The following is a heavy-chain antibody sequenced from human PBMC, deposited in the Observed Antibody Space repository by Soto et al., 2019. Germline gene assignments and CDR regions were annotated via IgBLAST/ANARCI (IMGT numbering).Heavy chain of an antibody. Sequence: PSETLSITCAVYGGPFSGYYWSWIRQPPGKGLEWIGEIHQTGDTNYNPSLKNRVTISVDTSKNQFSLNLHSVTAADTAVYYCAMSLLTNRGSYYDYRGQRNLVTVSS. CDR3: AMSLLTNRGSYYDY. CDR1: GGPFSGYY. CDR2: IHQTGDT. D-gene: IGHD2-8*01. J-gene: IGHJ4*02. V-gene: IGHV4-34*01.